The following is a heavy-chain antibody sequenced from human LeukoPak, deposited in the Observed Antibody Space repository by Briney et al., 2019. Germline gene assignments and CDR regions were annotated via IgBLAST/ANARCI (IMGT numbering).Heavy chain of an antibody. CDR2: INSDGSST. CDR1: GFTFSSYW. D-gene: IGHD3-9*01. Sequence: GGSLRLSCAASGFTFSSYWMHWVRQAPGKGLVWVSRINSDGSSTSYADSVKGRFTISRDNAKNTLYLQMNSLRAEDTAVYYCASSNGYFDWFLDYWGQGTLVTVSS. J-gene: IGHJ4*02. V-gene: IGHV3-74*01. CDR3: ASSNGYFDWFLDY.